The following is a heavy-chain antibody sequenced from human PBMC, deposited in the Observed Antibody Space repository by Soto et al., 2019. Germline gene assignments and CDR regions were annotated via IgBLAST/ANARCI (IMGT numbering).Heavy chain of an antibody. V-gene: IGHV3-74*01. D-gene: IGHD6-13*01. CDR2: INSDGSST. CDR3: ARDYLPSGWFVAAAGTGDY. CDR1: GFPFSSYW. J-gene: IGHJ4*02. Sequence: GGTLRLSCAASGFPFSSYWMHWVRQAPGKGLVWVSRINSDGSSTSYADSVKGRFTISRDNAKNTPYLQMNSLRAEDTAVYYCARDYLPSGWFVAAAGTGDYWGQGTLVTVSS.